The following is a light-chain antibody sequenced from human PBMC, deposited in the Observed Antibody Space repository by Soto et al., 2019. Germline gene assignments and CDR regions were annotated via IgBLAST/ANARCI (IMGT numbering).Light chain of an antibody. V-gene: IGLV2-8*01. CDR1: SNDLGTYNY. Sequence: QSALTQPPSASGSPGQSVTISCTGTSNDLGTYNYVSWYQQHPGKAPKLLISEVSKRPSGVPDRFSGSKSGNTASLTVSGLQAEDEADYYCTSYAGSNNVVFGGGTKLTVL. CDR2: EVS. J-gene: IGLJ2*01. CDR3: TSYAGSNNVV.